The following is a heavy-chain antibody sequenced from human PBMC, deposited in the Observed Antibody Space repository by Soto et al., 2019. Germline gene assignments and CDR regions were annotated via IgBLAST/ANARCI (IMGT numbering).Heavy chain of an antibody. Sequence: QVQLVESGGGVVQPGGSLRLSCTTSGFTFNTDGMYWVRQAPGKGLEWEAIIWYDGSNKYYGDSVKGRFTISRDNSKNTLYLQMNSLGAVDTALSYWASGDCTGAYCYSWPFNYGVDVWGQGTTVTVSS. J-gene: IGHJ6*02. CDR2: IWYDGSNK. CDR1: GFTFNTDG. D-gene: IGHD2-15*01. V-gene: IGHV3-33*08. CDR3: ASGDCTGAYCYSWPFNYGVDV.